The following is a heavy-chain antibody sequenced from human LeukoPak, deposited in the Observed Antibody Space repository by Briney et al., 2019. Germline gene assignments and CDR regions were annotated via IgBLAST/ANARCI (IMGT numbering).Heavy chain of an antibody. CDR1: GGSISSYY. Sequence: SETLSLTCTVSGGSISSYYWTWIRQPPGEGLEWIAYIYDSGSANYNPSLKSRVTISVDTSKNQFSLKLSSVTAADTAVYYCARGEWDLLFDYWGQGTLVTVSS. CDR3: ARGEWDLLFDY. V-gene: IGHV4-59*01. D-gene: IGHD1-26*01. CDR2: IYDSGSA. J-gene: IGHJ4*02.